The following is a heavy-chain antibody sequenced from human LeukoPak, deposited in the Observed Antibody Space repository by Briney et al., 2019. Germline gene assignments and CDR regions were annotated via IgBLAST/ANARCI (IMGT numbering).Heavy chain of an antibody. CDR2: ISAYNGNT. V-gene: IGHV1-18*04. CDR1: GYTFTGYY. J-gene: IGHJ4*02. D-gene: IGHD1-26*01. Sequence: ASVKVSCKASGYTFTGYYMHWVRQAPGQGLEWMGWISAYNGNTNYAQKLQGRVTMTTDTSTSTAYMELRSLRSDDTAVYYCAREGLISGSSPRGYWGQGTLVTVSS. CDR3: AREGLISGSSPRGY.